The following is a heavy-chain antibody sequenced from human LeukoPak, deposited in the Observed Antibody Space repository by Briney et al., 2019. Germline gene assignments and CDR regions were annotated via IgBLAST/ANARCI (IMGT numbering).Heavy chain of an antibody. CDR2: ITSSGSTI. D-gene: IGHD2-2*01. CDR1: GFTFSDYY. V-gene: IGHV3-11*01. CDR3: ATHIPEATALHY. J-gene: IGHJ4*02. Sequence: GGSLRLSFAASGFTFSDYYMSWIRQAPGKGLEWISYITSSGSTIYYADSVKGRFTVSRDNAKKSLFLQMNTLRAEDTAVYYCATHIPEATALHYWGQGTLVTVSS.